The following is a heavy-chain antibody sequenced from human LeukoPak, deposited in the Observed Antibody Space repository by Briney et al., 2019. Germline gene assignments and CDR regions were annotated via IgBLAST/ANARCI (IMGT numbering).Heavy chain of an antibody. D-gene: IGHD2-2*02. Sequence: KTSQILSLTCTVSGGSISSGGYYWSWIRQHPGKGLEWIGYIYYSGSTYYNPSLKSRVTISVDTSKNQFSLKLSSVTAADTAVYYCARDAIPLYYGMDVWGQGTTVTVSS. CDR2: IYYSGST. V-gene: IGHV4-31*03. CDR1: GGSISSGGYY. CDR3: ARDAIPLYYGMDV. J-gene: IGHJ6*02.